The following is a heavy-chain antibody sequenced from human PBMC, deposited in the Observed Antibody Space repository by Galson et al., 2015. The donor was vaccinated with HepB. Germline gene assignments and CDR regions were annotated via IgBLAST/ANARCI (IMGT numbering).Heavy chain of an antibody. J-gene: IGHJ4*02. D-gene: IGHD2-2*01. CDR2: ISYDGSNK. V-gene: IGHV3-30*18. CDR1: GFTFSSYG. CDR3: AKDRYCSSTSCLDY. Sequence: SLRLSCAASGFTFSSYGVHWVRQAPGKGLEWVAVISYDGSNKYYADSVKGRFTISRDNSKNTLYLQMNSLRAEDTAVYYCAKDRYCSSTSCLDYWGQGTLVTVSS.